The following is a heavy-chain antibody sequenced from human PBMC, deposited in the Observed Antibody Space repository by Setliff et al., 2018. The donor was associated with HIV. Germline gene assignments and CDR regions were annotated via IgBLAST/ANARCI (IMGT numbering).Heavy chain of an antibody. J-gene: IGHJ5*01. CDR3: VRELLGSGGTVPEVNFFDS. D-gene: IGHD1-26*01. Sequence: RSETLSLTCKVSGGSFNTKRTKWGWIRQSPGKGLEWIGSIFYFGSVTYNPSLKSRPLISIDMSKTQFSLNLRSVTAADTAVYYCVRELLGSGGTVPEVNFFDSWGQGTLVTVSS. CDR2: IFYFGSV. CDR1: GGSFNTKRTK. V-gene: IGHV4-39*07.